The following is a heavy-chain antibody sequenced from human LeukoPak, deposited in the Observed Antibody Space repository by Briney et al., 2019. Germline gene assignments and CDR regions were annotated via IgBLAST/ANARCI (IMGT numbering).Heavy chain of an antibody. J-gene: IGHJ5*02. CDR2: IYHSGST. Sequence: SETLSLTCTVSGGSISSGGYYWSWIRQPPGKGLEWIGYIYHSGSTYYNPSLKSRVTISVDRSKNQFSLKLSSVTAADTAVYYCARGQRGYSYGYVKNPNWFDPWGQGTLVTVSS. V-gene: IGHV4-30-2*01. CDR1: GGSISSGGYY. D-gene: IGHD5-18*01. CDR3: ARGQRGYSYGYVKNPNWFDP.